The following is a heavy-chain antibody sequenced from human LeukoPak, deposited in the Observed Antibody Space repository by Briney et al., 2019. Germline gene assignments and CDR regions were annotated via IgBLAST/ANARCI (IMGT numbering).Heavy chain of an antibody. CDR3: ATRYAY. V-gene: IGHV3-64*01. CDR1: GLTFSGYA. Sequence: PGGSLRLSCAASGLTFSGYAMHWVRQAPGKGLEYFSAISGNGSSTYYANSVKGRFTISRDNSKNTLYLQMGSLRGEDTAVYYCATRYAYWGQGTLVTVSS. CDR2: ISGNGSST. J-gene: IGHJ4*02. D-gene: IGHD3-16*01.